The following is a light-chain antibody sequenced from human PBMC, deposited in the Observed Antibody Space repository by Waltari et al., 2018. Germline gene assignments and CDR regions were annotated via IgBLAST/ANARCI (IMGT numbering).Light chain of an antibody. Sequence: QSVLPQPPSVSGAPGQRVTISCTVRSSNIGAGNHVHWSQQLPGTAPKVLIYANNKRPSGVPDRFSGSKSGTSASLAITGLQAEDEADYYCQSYDSSLRGSVFGGGTKVTVL. CDR2: ANN. CDR3: QSYDSSLRGSV. V-gene: IGLV1-40*01. CDR1: SSNIGAGNH. J-gene: IGLJ2*01.